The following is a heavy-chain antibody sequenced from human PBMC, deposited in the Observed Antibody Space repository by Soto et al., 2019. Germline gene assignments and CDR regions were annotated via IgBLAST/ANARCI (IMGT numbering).Heavy chain of an antibody. CDR3: ARGPSSSDWRYYHYYGMDV. CDR1: GYTFTSYD. V-gene: IGHV1-8*01. J-gene: IGHJ6*02. D-gene: IGHD6-19*01. Sequence: QVQLVQSGAEVKKPGASVKVSCKASGYTFTSYDINWVRQATGQGLEWMGWMNPYSGNTGYAQRFQGRVTMTRNTSIATAYMELSSLGSEDTAVYYCARGPSSSDWRYYHYYGMDVWGQGTTVTVSS. CDR2: MNPYSGNT.